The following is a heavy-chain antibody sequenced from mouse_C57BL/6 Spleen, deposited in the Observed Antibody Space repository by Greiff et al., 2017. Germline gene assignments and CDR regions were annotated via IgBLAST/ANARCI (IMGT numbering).Heavy chain of an antibody. J-gene: IGHJ2*01. CDR2: IYPGDGDT. CDR1: GYAFSSSW. Sequence: QVHVKQSGPELVRPGASVKISCKASGYAFSSSWMNWVKQRPGKGLEWIGRIYPGDGDTNYNGKCKGKATLTADTSSSTAYMQRSSLTSEDSAVYFCARGIPYYYGSSQYYFDYWGQGTTLTVSS. V-gene: IGHV1-82*01. CDR3: ARGIPYYYGSSQYYFDY. D-gene: IGHD1-1*01.